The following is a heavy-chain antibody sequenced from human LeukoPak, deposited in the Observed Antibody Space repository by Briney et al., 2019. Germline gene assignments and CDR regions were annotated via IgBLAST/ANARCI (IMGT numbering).Heavy chain of an antibody. CDR1: GFTFSSYW. J-gene: IGHJ5*02. CDR2: INSDGSST. CDR3: ARAVVPAAYNWFDP. V-gene: IGHV3-74*01. Sequence: GGSLRLSCAASGFTFSSYWMHWVRQAPGKGPVWVSRINSDGSSTSYADSVKGRFTISRDNAKNTLYLQMNSLRAEDTAVYYCARAVVPAAYNWFDPWGQGTLVTVSS. D-gene: IGHD2-2*01.